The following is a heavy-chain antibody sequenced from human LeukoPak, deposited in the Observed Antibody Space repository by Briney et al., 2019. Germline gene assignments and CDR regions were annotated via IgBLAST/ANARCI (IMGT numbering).Heavy chain of an antibody. CDR1: GFTISSYE. CDR2: ISGGDTTI. D-gene: IGHD2-15*01. J-gene: IGHJ5*02. Sequence: GGSLRLSCAASGFTISSYEMNWVRQAPGKGLEWVSYISGGDTTIYYADSVRGRFTISRDNAKNSLYLQMNSLRAEDTALYYCTRSTGGSAWGQGTLVTVSS. V-gene: IGHV3-48*03. CDR3: TRSTGGSA.